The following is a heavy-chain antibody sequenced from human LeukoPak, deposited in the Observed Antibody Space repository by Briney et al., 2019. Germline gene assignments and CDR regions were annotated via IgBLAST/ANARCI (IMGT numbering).Heavy chain of an antibody. CDR3: ARDQDRGYAFDY. D-gene: IGHD5-12*01. J-gene: IGHJ4*02. CDR1: GGSFRTGGYY. CDR2: IYHSGST. V-gene: IGHV4-31*03. Sequence: SSETLSLTCTVSGGSFRTGGYYWSWIRQHPGKGLEWIGYIYHSGSTYYNPSLKSRVTISLDTSKNQFSLKLSSVTAADTAFYYCARDQDRGYAFDYWGQGTLVTVSS.